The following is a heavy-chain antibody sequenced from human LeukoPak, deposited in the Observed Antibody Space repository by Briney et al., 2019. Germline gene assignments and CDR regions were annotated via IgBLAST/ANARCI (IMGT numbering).Heavy chain of an antibody. CDR1: GGSISIGGYY. CDR3: ARDDSYGYVY. CDR2: IYYSGST. Sequence: SETLSLTCTVSGGSISIGGYYWSWIRQHPGKGLEWIGYIYYSGSTYYNPSLKSRVTISVDTSKNQFSLKLSSVTAADTAVYYCARDDSYGYVYWGQGTLVTVSS. D-gene: IGHD5-18*01. V-gene: IGHV4-31*03. J-gene: IGHJ4*02.